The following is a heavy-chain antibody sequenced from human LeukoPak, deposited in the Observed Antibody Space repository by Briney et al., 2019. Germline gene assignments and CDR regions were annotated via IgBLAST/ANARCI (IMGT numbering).Heavy chain of an antibody. CDR2: IITYNDNT. CDR1: GYTFTSYV. D-gene: IGHD3-22*01. J-gene: IGHJ4*02. CDR3: ARGPVQYYYDSSGYFAY. V-gene: IGHV1-18*01. Sequence: GASVKVSCKASGYTFTSYVISWVRQAPGQGLEWMGWIITYNDNTNYAQKLQGRVTMTTDTSTSTTYMELSRLRSDDTAVYYCARGPVQYYYDSSGYFAYWGQGTLVTVSS.